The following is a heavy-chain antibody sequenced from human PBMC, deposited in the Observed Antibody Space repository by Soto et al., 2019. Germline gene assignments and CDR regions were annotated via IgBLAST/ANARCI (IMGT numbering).Heavy chain of an antibody. J-gene: IGHJ4*02. CDR3: VKGYYYDSSGCRIPIAHFDY. CDR1: GLTFSSYA. CDR2: ISSNGGST. V-gene: IGHV3-64D*06. D-gene: IGHD3-22*01. Sequence: PVGSLRLSCSASGLTFSSYAMPWVRQAPGKGLEYVSAISSNGGSTYYADSVKGRFTISRDNSKNTLYLQMSSLRAEDTAVYYCVKGYYYDSSGCRIPIAHFDYWGQGTLVTVSS.